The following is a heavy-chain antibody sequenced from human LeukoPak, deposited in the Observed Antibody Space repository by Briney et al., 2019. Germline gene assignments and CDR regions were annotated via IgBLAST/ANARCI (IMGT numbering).Heavy chain of an antibody. J-gene: IGHJ4*02. D-gene: IGHD1-26*01. CDR2: ISYDGSNK. CDR1: GFTFSSYG. CDR3: AKDRSIGTYYTFDH. Sequence: GGSLRLSCAASGFTFSSYGMHWVRQAPGKGLEWVAVISYDGSNKYYAHSVKGRFTISRDNSKNTLYLQMSSLTAADTAVYYCAKDRSIGTYYTFDHWGQGTLVTVSS. V-gene: IGHV3-30*18.